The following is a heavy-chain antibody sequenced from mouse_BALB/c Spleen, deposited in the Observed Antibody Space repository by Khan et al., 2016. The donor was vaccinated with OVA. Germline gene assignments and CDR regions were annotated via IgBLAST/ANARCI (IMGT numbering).Heavy chain of an antibody. CDR2: INTYTGEP. D-gene: IGHD1-3*01. CDR1: GYTFTNYR. Sequence: QIQLVQSGPELKKPGETVKISCKASGYTFTNYRMNWMKQAPGKGLKWMGGINTYTGEPTYADDFKGRFAFSLETSASTAFLQINNLKNEDMATYFCARETSYWYFDVWGAGTTVTVSS. V-gene: IGHV9-1*02. CDR3: ARETSYWYFDV. J-gene: IGHJ1*01.